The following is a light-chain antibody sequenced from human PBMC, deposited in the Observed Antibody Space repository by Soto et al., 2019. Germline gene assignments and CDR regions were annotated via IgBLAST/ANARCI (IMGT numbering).Light chain of an antibody. CDR2: LGS. V-gene: IGKV2-28*01. J-gene: IGKJ2*02. Sequence: DIVMTQSPLSLPVTPGEPASISCRSSQSLLHSNGYNYLDWYLQKPGQSPQLLIYLGSNRSSGVPDRFSGSGSGTDFTLKISRVEAEDVGVYYCMQALQTPRTFGQGTKVGI. CDR3: MQALQTPRT. CDR1: QSLLHSNGYNY.